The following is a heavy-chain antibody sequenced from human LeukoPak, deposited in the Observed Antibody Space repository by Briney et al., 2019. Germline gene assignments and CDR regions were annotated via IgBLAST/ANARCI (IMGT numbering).Heavy chain of an antibody. Sequence: SETLSLTCTVSGGSISSYYGSWIRQAAGKGLERIWIMYTSGSTNYTPSLTSRVTMSVGTSKNQFSLILTSVTAADTAVYYCARGGYNYAVDHWGQGTLVTVSS. CDR3: ARGGYNYAVDH. D-gene: IGHD5-18*01. J-gene: IGHJ4*02. V-gene: IGHV4-4*07. CDR2: MYTSGST. CDR1: GGSISSYY.